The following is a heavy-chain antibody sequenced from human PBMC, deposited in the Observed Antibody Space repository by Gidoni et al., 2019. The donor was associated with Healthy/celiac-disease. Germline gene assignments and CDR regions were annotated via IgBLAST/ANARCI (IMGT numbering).Heavy chain of an antibody. CDR1: GGSISSGAYY. CDR2: IYYSGST. J-gene: IGHJ5*02. CDR3: ARDGEGNWFDP. D-gene: IGHD4-17*01. V-gene: IGHV4-30-4*01. Sequence: QVQLQESGPGLVKPSQPLSLTCTVSGGSISSGAYYWSWIRQPPGKGLEWIGYIYYSGSTYYNPSLKSRVIISVETSKNQFSLKLSSVTAADTAVYYCARDGEGNWFDPWGQGTLVTVSS.